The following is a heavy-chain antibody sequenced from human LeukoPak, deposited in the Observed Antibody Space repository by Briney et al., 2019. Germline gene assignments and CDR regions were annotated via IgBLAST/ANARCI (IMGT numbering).Heavy chain of an antibody. CDR1: GFTFSSYG. D-gene: IGHD5-18*01. CDR2: IWYDGSNK. J-gene: IGHJ4*02. Sequence: GGSLRLYCAASGFTFSSYGMHWVRQAPGKGLEWVAVIWYDGSNKYYADSVKGRFTISRDNPKNTLYLQMNSLRAEDTAVYYCARDGPGYSYGIDYWGQGTLVTVSS. V-gene: IGHV3-33*01. CDR3: ARDGPGYSYGIDY.